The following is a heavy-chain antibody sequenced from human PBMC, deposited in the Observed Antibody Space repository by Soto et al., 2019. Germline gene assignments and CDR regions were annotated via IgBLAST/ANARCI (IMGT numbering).Heavy chain of an antibody. D-gene: IGHD6-19*01. CDR3: ARSGSGWYYFDY. CDR1: GFTFSSYG. V-gene: IGHV3-33*01. Sequence: GWSLRLSCAASGFTFSSYGMHLVRQAPGKGLEWVAVIWYDGSNKYYADSVKGRFTISRDNSKNTMYLQMNSLRAEDTAVYYCARSGSGWYYFDYWGQGTLVTVSS. J-gene: IGHJ4*02. CDR2: IWYDGSNK.